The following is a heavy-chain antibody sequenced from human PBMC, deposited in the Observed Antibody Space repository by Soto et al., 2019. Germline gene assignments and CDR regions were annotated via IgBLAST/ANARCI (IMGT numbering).Heavy chain of an antibody. D-gene: IGHD3-3*01. CDR3: ARDWYDFWSGYYPFYYYYGMDV. CDR1: GFTFSSYG. J-gene: IGHJ6*02. Sequence: PGGSLRLSCAASGFTFSSYGMHWVRQAPGKGLEWVAVIWYDGSNKYYADSVKGRFTISRDNSKNTLYLQMNSLRAEDTAVYYCARDWYDFWSGYYPFYYYYGMDVWGQGTTVTVPS. V-gene: IGHV3-33*01. CDR2: IWYDGSNK.